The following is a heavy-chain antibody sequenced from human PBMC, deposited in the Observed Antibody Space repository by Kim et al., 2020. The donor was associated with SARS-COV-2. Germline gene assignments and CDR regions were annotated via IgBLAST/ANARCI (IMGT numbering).Heavy chain of an antibody. J-gene: IGHJ5*02. CDR3: ARRKANWGRGWFDP. D-gene: IGHD7-27*01. V-gene: IGHV4-34*01. Sequence: SETLSLTCAVYGGSFSGYYWSWIRQPPGKGLEWIGEINHSGSTNYNPSLKSRVTISVDTSKNQFSLKLSSVTAADTAVYYCARRKANWGRGWFDPWGQGTLVTVSS. CDR1: GGSFSGYY. CDR2: INHSGST.